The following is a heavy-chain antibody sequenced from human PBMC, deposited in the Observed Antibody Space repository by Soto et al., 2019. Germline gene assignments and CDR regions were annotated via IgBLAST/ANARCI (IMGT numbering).Heavy chain of an antibody. Sequence: QVQLQESGPGLVKPSQTLSLTCTVSGGSISSGDYYWSWIRQPPGKGPEWIGYIYYSGSTYYNPSLKSRVTISVDTSKNQFSLKLSSVTAADTAVYYCARVGGMDYYDSSGYVDYWGQGTLVTVSS. CDR3: ARVGGMDYYDSSGYVDY. V-gene: IGHV4-30-4*01. CDR1: GGSISSGDYY. J-gene: IGHJ4*02. CDR2: IYYSGST. D-gene: IGHD3-22*01.